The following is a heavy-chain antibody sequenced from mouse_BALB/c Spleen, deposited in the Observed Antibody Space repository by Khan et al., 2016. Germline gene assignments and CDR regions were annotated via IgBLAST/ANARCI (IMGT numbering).Heavy chain of an antibody. CDR2: VNPYNGGT. CDR3: ARSDYGNYF. CDR1: GYTFTEYY. Sequence: VQLQQSGPELVKPGASVKMSCKASGYTFTEYYMDWVKQSHGESFEWIGRVNPYNGGTSYNQKFKGKATLTVDKSSSTAYMELNSLTSEDSAVYYCARSDYGNYF. V-gene: IGHV1-19*01. J-gene: IGHJ2*01. D-gene: IGHD2-1*01.